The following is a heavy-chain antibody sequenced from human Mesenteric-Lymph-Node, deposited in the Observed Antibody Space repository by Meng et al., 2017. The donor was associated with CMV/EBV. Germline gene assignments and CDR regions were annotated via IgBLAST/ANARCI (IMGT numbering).Heavy chain of an antibody. Sequence: CKASGGTFSSHAINWVRQAPGQGLEWMGRIIPILGVVNYAQKFQGRITITADKSTTTAYMELSSLRSEDTAVYYCARGDSNSFRTFDYWGQGTLVTVSS. J-gene: IGHJ4*02. CDR1: GGTFSSHA. V-gene: IGHV1-69*04. CDR3: ARGDSNSFRTFDY. D-gene: IGHD6-6*01. CDR2: IIPILGVV.